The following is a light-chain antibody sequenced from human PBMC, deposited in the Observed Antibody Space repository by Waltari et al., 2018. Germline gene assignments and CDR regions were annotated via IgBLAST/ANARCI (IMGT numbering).Light chain of an antibody. Sequence: YELTQPPSVSVSPGQTARITCTGDALPIKYAYWYQEKSGQAPVLVIYEDSTRPTRIAERFSGSSSGTMATLTMSGAQVADEADYYCYSTDGVFGGGTKLTVL. J-gene: IGLJ2*01. CDR2: EDS. CDR3: YSTDGV. CDR1: ALPIKY. V-gene: IGLV3-10*01.